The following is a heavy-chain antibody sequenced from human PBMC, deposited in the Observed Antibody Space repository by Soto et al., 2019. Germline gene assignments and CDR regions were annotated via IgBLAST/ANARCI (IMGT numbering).Heavy chain of an antibody. CDR2: IRSKANSYAT. Sequence: GSLRLSGAASGFTFSGSAMHWVRQASGKGLEWVGRIRSKANSYATAYAASVKGRFTISRDDSKNTAYLQMNSLKTEDTAVYYCTTLSPSYCSSTSCYVHDAFDIWGQGTMVTVSS. D-gene: IGHD2-2*01. CDR3: TTLSPSYCSSTSCYVHDAFDI. V-gene: IGHV3-73*01. CDR1: GFTFSGSA. J-gene: IGHJ3*02.